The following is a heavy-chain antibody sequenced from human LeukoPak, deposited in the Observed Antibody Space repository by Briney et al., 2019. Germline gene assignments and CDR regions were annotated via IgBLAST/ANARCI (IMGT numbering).Heavy chain of an antibody. CDR3: ARVLAVEMATIRVRAFDI. V-gene: IGHV4-34*01. CDR2: INHSGST. CDR1: GGSFSDYY. Sequence: SETLSLTCAVYGGSFSDYYWSWIRQPPGKGLEWIGEINHSGSTNYNPSLKSRVTISVDTSKNHFSLKLSSVTAADTAVYYCARVLAVEMATIRVRAFDIWGQGTMVTVSS. D-gene: IGHD5-24*01. J-gene: IGHJ3*02.